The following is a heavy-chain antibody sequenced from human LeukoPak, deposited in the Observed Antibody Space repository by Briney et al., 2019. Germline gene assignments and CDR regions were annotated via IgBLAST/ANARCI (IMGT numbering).Heavy chain of an antibody. Sequence: ASVKVSCKASGYTFADYYIHWVRQAPGQGLEWVGWMNPNSGDTNYARSFQGRVTMTRDTSISTAYMELSRLRFDDTAVYYCAKGVRREPFDYWGQGTLVTVSS. CDR2: MNPNSGDT. D-gene: IGHD1-1*01. CDR3: AKGVRREPFDY. CDR1: GYTFADYY. J-gene: IGHJ4*02. V-gene: IGHV1-2*02.